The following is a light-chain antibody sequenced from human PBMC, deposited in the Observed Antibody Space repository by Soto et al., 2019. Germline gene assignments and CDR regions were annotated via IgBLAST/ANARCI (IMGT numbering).Light chain of an antibody. Sequence: IVVTKSPGALSLSPGEGATLSCRASQTFTTSSLAWYQQKPGQAPRLLISGASNRATGIPDRFSGSGSGTDFTLTISRLEPEDCAVYYCQQSDRSPRPFGQGTKVDIK. CDR1: QTFTTSS. CDR2: GAS. J-gene: IGKJ1*01. CDR3: QQSDRSPRP. V-gene: IGKV3-20*01.